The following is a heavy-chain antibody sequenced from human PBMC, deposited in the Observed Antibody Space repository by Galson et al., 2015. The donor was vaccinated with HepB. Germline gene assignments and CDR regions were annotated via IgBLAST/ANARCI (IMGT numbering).Heavy chain of an antibody. CDR3: ARLGEGLRLSEWSFRSPPAKDYDGMDV. D-gene: IGHD3-3*01. J-gene: IGHJ6*02. V-gene: IGHV3-48*02. Sequence: SLRLSCAASGFIFNTYNMNWVRQAPGKGLEWVSYITSTSSAIYYADSVRGRFTVSRGNAKNSLYLQMNSLRDEDTAVYYCARLGEGLRLSEWSFRSPPAKDYDGMDVWGQGTTVTVSS. CDR2: ITSTSSAI. CDR1: GFIFNTYN.